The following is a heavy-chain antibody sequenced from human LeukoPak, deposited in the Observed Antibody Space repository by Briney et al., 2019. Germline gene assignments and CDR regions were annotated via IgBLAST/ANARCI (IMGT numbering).Heavy chain of an antibody. CDR2: IYYSGST. D-gene: IGHD3-3*01. CDR1: GVSISSYY. J-gene: IGHJ6*02. Sequence: SETLSLTCTVSGVSISSYYWSWIRQPPGKGLEWIGYIYYSGSTNYNPSLKSRVTISVDTSKNQFSLKLSSVTAADTAVYYCARALTYYDFWSGRTGDYYYGMDVWGQGTTVTVSS. V-gene: IGHV4-59*01. CDR3: ARALTYYDFWSGRTGDYYYGMDV.